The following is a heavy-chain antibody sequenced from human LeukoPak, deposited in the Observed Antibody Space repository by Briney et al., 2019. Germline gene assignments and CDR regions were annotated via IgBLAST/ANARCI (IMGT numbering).Heavy chain of an antibody. V-gene: IGHV3-74*01. CDR2: INSDGSST. J-gene: IGHJ4*02. CDR1: GFTFSSYC. Sequence: PGGSLRLSCAASGFTFSSYCMNWVRQAPGQGLVWIARINSDGSSTNYADSVKGRFTISRDNAKNTLYLQLNSLRAEDTAVYYCARMGILCRGGDCSIRREVDYCGEGTLVSASS. D-gene: IGHD2-21*01. CDR3: ARMGILCRGGDCSIRREVDY.